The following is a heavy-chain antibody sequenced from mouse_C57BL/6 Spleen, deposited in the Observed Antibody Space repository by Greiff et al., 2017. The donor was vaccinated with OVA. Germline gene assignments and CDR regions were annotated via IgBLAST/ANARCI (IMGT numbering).Heavy chain of an antibody. V-gene: IGHV1-19*01. CDR3: ARNYSNYDYYAMDY. D-gene: IGHD2-5*01. Sequence: VQLKQSGPVLVKPGASVKMSCKASGYTFTDYYMNWVKQSHGKSLEWIGVINPYNGGTSYNQKFKGKATLTVDKSSSTAYMELNSLTSEDSAVYSCARNYSNYDYYAMDYWGQGTSVTVSS. CDR1: GYTFTDYY. J-gene: IGHJ4*01. CDR2: INPYNGGT.